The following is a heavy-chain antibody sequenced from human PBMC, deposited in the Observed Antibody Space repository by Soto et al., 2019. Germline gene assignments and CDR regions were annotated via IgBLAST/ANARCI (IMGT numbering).Heavy chain of an antibody. V-gene: IGHV2-26*01. Sequence: QVTLKESGPVLVKPTETLTLTCTVSGFSLSNARMGVSWIRQPPGKALEWLAHIFSNDEKSYSTSLKSRLTISKDTSNTQPAXTXPTMDPVDTATYYCARIVGLYSGYGYGGYYYYGMDVWGQGTTVTVSS. J-gene: IGHJ6*02. D-gene: IGHD5-12*01. CDR3: ARIVGLYSGYGYGGYYYYGMDV. CDR1: GFSLSNARMG. CDR2: IFSNDEK.